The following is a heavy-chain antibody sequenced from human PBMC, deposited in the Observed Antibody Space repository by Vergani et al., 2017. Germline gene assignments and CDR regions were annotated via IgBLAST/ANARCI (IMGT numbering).Heavy chain of an antibody. D-gene: IGHD2/OR15-2a*01. CDR2: ISSSSSYI. CDR1: GFTFNHYA. CDR3: ARDHEDNIRVHYYGMDV. Sequence: EVQLLESGGDLVQPGGSLRLSCAASGFTFNHYAMNWVRQAPGKGLEWVSSISSSSSYIYYADSVKGRFTISRDNAKNSLYLQMNSLRAEDTAVYYCARDHEDNIRVHYYGMDVWGQGTTVTVSS. J-gene: IGHJ6*02. V-gene: IGHV3-21*02.